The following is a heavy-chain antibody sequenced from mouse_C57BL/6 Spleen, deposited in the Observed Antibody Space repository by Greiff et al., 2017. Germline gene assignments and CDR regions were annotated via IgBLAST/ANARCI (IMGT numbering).Heavy chain of an antibody. D-gene: IGHD2-3*01. V-gene: IGHV1-54*01. CDR1: GYAFTNYL. CDR3: ASPDGQGAMDY. CDR2: INPGSGGT. J-gene: IGHJ4*01. Sequence: VQGVESGAELVRPGTSVKVSCKASGYAFTNYLLEWVKQRPGQGLEWIGVINPGSGGTNYNGKFKGKATLTADKSSSTAYMQLSSLTSEDSAVYFCASPDGQGAMDYWGQGTSVTVSS.